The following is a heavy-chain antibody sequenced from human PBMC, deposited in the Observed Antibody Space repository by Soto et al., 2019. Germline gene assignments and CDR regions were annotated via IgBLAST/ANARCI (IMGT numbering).Heavy chain of an antibody. Sequence: QLQLQESGPGLVKPSETLSLTCTVSGGSITSSSHYWGWIRQPPGKGLECIGNIYYDGNTYYNPSLKSRVTISLDTSKNQFSIRLNSVTDADTAVYYCARSSITPRLFMYPFDYWGQGTLVTVSS. CDR2: IYYDGNT. D-gene: IGHD6-6*01. V-gene: IGHV4-39*01. CDR3: ARSSITPRLFMYPFDY. CDR1: GGSITSSSHY. J-gene: IGHJ4*02.